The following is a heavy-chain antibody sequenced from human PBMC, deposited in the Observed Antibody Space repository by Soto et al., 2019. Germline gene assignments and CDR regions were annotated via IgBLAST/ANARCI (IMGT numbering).Heavy chain of an antibody. CDR2: IYHSGGT. CDR1: GGSISSGGYS. J-gene: IGHJ5*02. CDR3: ARSLDIVLVPAAMQVGWFDP. V-gene: IGHV4-30-2*01. Sequence: QLQLQESGSRLVKPSQTLSLTCAVSGGSISSGGYSWSWIRQPPGKGLEWIGYIYHSGGTYYNPSLKSRVTMSVARSKNQFSLKLSSVTAADTAVYYCARSLDIVLVPAAMQVGWFDPWGQGTLVTVSS. D-gene: IGHD2-2*03.